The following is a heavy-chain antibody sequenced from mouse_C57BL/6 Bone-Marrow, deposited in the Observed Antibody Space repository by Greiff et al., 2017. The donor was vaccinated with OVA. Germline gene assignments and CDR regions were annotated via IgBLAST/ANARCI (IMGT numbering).Heavy chain of an antibody. Sequence: EVQLQQSGAELVRPGASVKLSCTASGFNIKDYYMHWVKQRPEQGLEWIGRIDPEDGDTEYAPKFQGKATMTADTSSNTAYLQLSSLTSEDTAVDYCTADSSGYVTYWGQGTLVTVSA. J-gene: IGHJ3*01. CDR1: GFNIKDYY. V-gene: IGHV14-1*01. D-gene: IGHD3-2*02. CDR3: TADSSGYVTY. CDR2: IDPEDGDT.